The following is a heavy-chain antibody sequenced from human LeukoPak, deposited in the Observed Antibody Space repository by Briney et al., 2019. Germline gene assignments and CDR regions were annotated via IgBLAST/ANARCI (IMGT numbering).Heavy chain of an antibody. CDR2: IYFSGST. CDR3: TRNASPDS. D-gene: IGHD1-14*01. V-gene: IGHV4-30-4*08. Sequence: RPSQTLSLTCTVSGVSVGSGDYFWSWIRQPPGKGLEWIGYIYFSGSTDSNPSLESRVTVSIDTSKNQFSLKLRSVTAADTAVYYCTRNASPDSWGQGLLVTVSS. J-gene: IGHJ5*02. CDR1: GVSVGSGDYF.